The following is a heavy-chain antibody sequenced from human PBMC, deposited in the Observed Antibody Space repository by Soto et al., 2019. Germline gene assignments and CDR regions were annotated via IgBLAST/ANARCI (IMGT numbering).Heavy chain of an antibody. J-gene: IGHJ4*02. CDR1: GITATTGH. CDR3: ARDWNGDKYFDF. D-gene: IGHD1-1*01. Sequence: DVQLVKSGGHLIQPGGSLRLSCAASGITATTGHMSWVRQAPGKGLEWVSVIFSHDNTYYADSVKGRFTISRGTSKNTVYLQMNSLRAEDTAVYYCARDWNGDKYFDFWDQGSLVTVSS. CDR2: IFSHDNT. V-gene: IGHV3-53*01.